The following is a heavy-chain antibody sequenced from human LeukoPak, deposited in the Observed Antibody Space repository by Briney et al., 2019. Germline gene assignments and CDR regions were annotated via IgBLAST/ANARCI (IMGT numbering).Heavy chain of an antibody. CDR1: GGSISSSSYY. CDR3: ASRERITMIVVVMDFDY. Sequence: SETLSLTCTVSGGSISSSSYYWGWIRQPPGKGLEWIGGIYYSGSTYYNPSLKSRVTISVDTSKNQFSLKLSSVTAADTAVYYCASRERITMIVVVMDFDYWGQGTLVTVSS. J-gene: IGHJ4*02. CDR2: IYYSGST. V-gene: IGHV4-39*01. D-gene: IGHD3-22*01.